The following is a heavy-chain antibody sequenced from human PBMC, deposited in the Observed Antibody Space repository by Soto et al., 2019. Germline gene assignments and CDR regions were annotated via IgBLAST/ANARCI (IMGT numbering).Heavy chain of an antibody. CDR2: ISGSGDST. CDR1: GFTFSSYA. Sequence: EVQLLDSGGGLVQPGGSLRLSCAASGFTFSSYAMNWVRQAPGKGLEWVSVISGSGDSTYYADSVKGRFTISRDNSKNTLYPQMNSLSAEDTAVYYCARRGPGTYFDYWGQGTLVTVSS. V-gene: IGHV3-23*01. J-gene: IGHJ4*02. CDR3: ARRGPGTYFDY. D-gene: IGHD6-13*01.